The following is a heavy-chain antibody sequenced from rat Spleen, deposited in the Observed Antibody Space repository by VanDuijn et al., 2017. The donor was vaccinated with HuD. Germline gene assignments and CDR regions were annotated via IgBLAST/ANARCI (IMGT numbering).Heavy chain of an antibody. CDR3: ARGILGDYFDF. CDR2: MWSDGDT. D-gene: IGHD4-6*01. CDR1: GLSLTSNS. J-gene: IGHJ2*01. V-gene: IGHV2-47*01. Sequence: QVQLKESGPGLVQPSQTLSLTCTVSGLSLTSNSVSWIRQPPGKGLEWMGVMWSDGDTSYNSALKSRLSISRDTSKSQVFLKMNSLQTEDTATYYCARGILGDYFDFWGQGVMVTVSS.